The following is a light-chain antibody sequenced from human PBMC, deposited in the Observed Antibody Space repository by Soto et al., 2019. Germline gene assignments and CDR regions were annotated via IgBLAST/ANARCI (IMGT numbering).Light chain of an antibody. CDR2: DVS. V-gene: IGKV3-20*01. CDR1: QSVRSTY. J-gene: IGKJ2*01. Sequence: EIVLTQSPGTLSLSPGERATLSCRASQSVRSTYLAWYHQKPGQAPRLLMYDVSSRATGISDRFRGSGSGTDFTLTIRRLEPEDFAVYYCQQYGDLPYTFGQGTNLEI. CDR3: QQYGDLPYT.